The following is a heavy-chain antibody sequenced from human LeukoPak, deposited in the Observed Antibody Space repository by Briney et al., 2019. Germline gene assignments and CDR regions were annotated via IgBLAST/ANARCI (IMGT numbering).Heavy chain of an antibody. V-gene: IGHV4-34*01. J-gene: IGHJ6*02. CDR1: GGSFSGYY. Sequence: LETLSLTCAVYGGSFSGYYWSWIRQPPGKGLEWIGEINHSGSTNYNPSLKSRVTISVDTSKNQFSLKLSSVTAADTAVYYCARDYGSGSYRYYGMDVWGQGTTVTVSS. CDR2: INHSGST. CDR3: ARDYGSGSYRYYGMDV. D-gene: IGHD3-10*01.